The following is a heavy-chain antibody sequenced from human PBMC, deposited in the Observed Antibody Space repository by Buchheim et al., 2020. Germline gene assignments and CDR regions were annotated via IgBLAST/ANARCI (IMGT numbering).Heavy chain of an antibody. CDR2: IYYSGST. J-gene: IGHJ4*02. Sequence: QVQLQESGPGLVKPSETLSLTCTVSGDSISTYYWSWIRQPPGNGLEWIGYIYYSGSTNYNPSLKSRVTISLDMSNNQFSLKLSSVTAADTAVYYCARTYNYGPYYFDYWGQGTL. D-gene: IGHD5-18*01. V-gene: IGHV4-59*01. CDR1: GDSISTYY. CDR3: ARTYNYGPYYFDY.